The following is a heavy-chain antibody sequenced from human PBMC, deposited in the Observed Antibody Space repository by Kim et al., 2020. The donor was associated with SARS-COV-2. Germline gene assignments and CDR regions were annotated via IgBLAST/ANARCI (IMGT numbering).Heavy chain of an antibody. Sequence: GGSLRLSCEASGFTFSTFTMNWVRQAPGKGLEWVSGVGESGGSTYYADSVRDRFTISRDNVKNTLYLQMNSLRVEDTALYYCARPYGSGIRPFDLWGQGTLVTGSS. CDR2: VGESGGST. D-gene: IGHD3-10*01. CDR3: ARPYGSGIRPFDL. CDR1: GFTFSTFT. J-gene: IGHJ3*01. V-gene: IGHV3-23*01.